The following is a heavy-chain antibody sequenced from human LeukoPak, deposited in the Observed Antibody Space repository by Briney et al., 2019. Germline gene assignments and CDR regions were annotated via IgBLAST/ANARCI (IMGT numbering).Heavy chain of an antibody. CDR3: ATSFVVVPAAMPDLYYYYGMDV. CDR1: GFTVSSNY. CDR2: IYSGGST. V-gene: IGHV3-53*04. Sequence: GGSLRLSCAASGFTVSSNYMSWVRQAPGKGLEWVSVIYSGGSTYYADSVKGRFTISRHNSKNTLYLQMNSLRAEDTAVYYCATSFVVVPAAMPDLYYYYGMDVWGQGTTVTVSS. D-gene: IGHD2-2*01. J-gene: IGHJ6*02.